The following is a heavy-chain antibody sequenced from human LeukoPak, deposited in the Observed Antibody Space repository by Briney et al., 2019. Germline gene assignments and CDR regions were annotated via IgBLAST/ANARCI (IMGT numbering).Heavy chain of an antibody. CDR2: INPNSGGT. V-gene: IGHV1-2*02. CDR3: AERGVRGYSYGINWFDP. J-gene: IGHJ5*02. Sequence: GASVKVSCKASGYTFTGYYMHWVRQAPGQGLEWMGWINPNSGGTNYAQKFQGRVTMTRDTSISTAYMELSRLRSDDTAVYYCAERGVRGYSYGINWFDPWGQGTLVTVSS. CDR1: GYTFTGYY. D-gene: IGHD5-18*01.